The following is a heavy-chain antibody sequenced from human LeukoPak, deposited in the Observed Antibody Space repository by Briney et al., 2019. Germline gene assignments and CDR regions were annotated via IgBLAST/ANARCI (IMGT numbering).Heavy chain of an antibody. D-gene: IGHD3-10*01. Sequence: SETLSRTCTVSGASISSGYWSWIRQPPGKGLEWVGYIYYSGSTNYNPSLKSRVTISADMSKSQFSLRLSSVTAADTAVYYCARDPVGSNWFDPWGQGTLVTVSS. J-gene: IGHJ5*02. CDR2: IYYSGST. CDR1: GASISSGY. CDR3: ARDPVGSNWFDP. V-gene: IGHV4-59*01.